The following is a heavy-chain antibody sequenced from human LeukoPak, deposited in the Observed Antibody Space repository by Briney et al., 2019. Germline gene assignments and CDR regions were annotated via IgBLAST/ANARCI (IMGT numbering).Heavy chain of an antibody. CDR2: ISSSGSTI. CDR1: GFTFSSYA. J-gene: IGHJ4*02. CDR3: AREGGEWELLRTFDY. V-gene: IGHV3-48*03. Sequence: GGSLRFSCAASGFTFSSYAMNWVRQAPGKGLEWVSYISSSGSTIYYADSVKGRFTISRDNAKNSLYLQMNSLRAEDTAVYYCAREGGEWELLRTFDYWGQGTLVTVSS. D-gene: IGHD1-26*01.